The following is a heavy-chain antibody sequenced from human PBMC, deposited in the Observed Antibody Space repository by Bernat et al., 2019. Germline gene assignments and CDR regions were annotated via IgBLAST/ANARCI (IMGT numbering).Heavy chain of an antibody. J-gene: IGHJ6*03. CDR3: ARGTSTSAPYMDV. Sequence: QVQLVESGGGLVKPGGSLRLSCAASGFTFSDYYMSWIRQAPGKGLDWVSYISSSSSYKNYEDSVQGRFTISRDNAKNSLYLQMNSLGAEDTAVYYCARGTSTSAPYMDVWGKGTTVTVSS. CDR2: ISSSSSYK. V-gene: IGHV3-11*05. CDR1: GFTFSDYY.